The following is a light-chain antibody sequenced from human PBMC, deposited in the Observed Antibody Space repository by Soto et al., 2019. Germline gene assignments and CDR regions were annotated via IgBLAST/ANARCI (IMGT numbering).Light chain of an antibody. CDR3: QEYGTSRT. CDR2: GAS. Sequence: ENGLTQFPATLSLSQGERATLSCRASQRVSSYLAWYQQKPGQAPRLLVYGASRASGIPDTFSGSGSGTDFTLTISRLEPEDFAVYYCQEYGTSRTFGQGTKVDIK. V-gene: IGKV3-20*01. CDR1: QRVSSY. J-gene: IGKJ1*01.